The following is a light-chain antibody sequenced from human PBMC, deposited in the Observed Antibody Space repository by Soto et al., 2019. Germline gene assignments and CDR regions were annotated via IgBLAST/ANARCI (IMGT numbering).Light chain of an antibody. CDR3: AACDDSLSGVV. J-gene: IGLJ2*01. CDR1: SSNIGSNY. CDR2: RNS. V-gene: IGLV1-47*01. Sequence: QLVLTQPPSASGTPGQRVTISCSGSSSNIGSNYVYWYQQLPGTVPQLLIYRNSERPSGVPDRFSGSKSGTSASLAISGLRSEDEADYYCAACDDSLSGVVFGGGTKLTVL.